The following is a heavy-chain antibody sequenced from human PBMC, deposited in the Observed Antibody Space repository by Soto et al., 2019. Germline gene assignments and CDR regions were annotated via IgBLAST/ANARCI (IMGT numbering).Heavy chain of an antibody. Sequence: ASVKVSCKASGYSFTSLDINWVRQTTGQGLEWMGWMQPSSGRTGYAQKFQGRVAMTRDTSINTAYMELSSLTSDDTAFYYCARGVTAGVDYWGQGTLVTVSS. CDR2: MQPSSGRT. CDR3: ARGVTAGVDY. D-gene: IGHD1-26*01. J-gene: IGHJ4*02. V-gene: IGHV1-8*01. CDR1: GYSFTSLD.